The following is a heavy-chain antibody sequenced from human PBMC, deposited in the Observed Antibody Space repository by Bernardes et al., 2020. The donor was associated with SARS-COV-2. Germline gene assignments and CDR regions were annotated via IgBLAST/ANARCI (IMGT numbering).Heavy chain of an antibody. CDR1: GFTFSSYA. V-gene: IGHV3-23*01. J-gene: IGHJ6*03. CDR3: ANHAARSMRGGVGLREYYYYMDV. D-gene: IGHD1-26*01. Sequence: GGSLRLSCAASGFTFSSYAMSWVRQAPGKGLEWVSAISGSGFSTYYADSVKGRFTISRDNSKNTLYLQMNSLRAEDTAVYYCANHAARSMRGGVGLREYYYYMDVWGKGTTVTVSS. CDR2: ISGSGFST.